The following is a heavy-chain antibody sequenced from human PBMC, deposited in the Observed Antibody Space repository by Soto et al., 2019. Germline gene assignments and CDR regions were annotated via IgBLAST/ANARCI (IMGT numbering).Heavy chain of an antibody. CDR3: ARDAGRHSGGIDY. V-gene: IGHV1-69*01. CDR1: GGTFSSYS. J-gene: IGHJ4*02. Sequence: QVQLVQSGAEVKKPGSSVKVSCKASGGTFSSYSINWVRQAPGQGLEWMGELIPIFGTANYAQKFQGRVTITADESTSTAYMELSSLRSEDTAVYYCARDAGRHSGGIDYWGQGTLVTVSS. CDR2: LIPIFGTA. D-gene: IGHD1-26*01.